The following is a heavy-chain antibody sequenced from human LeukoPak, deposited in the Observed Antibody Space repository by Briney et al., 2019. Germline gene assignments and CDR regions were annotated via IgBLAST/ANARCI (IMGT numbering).Heavy chain of an antibody. Sequence: PGGSLRLSCAASGFTFSSYAMSWVRQAPGKGLEWVSAISGSGGSTYYADSVKGRFTISRDNSKNTVYLQMNSLRAEDTAIYYCAKARDDYGVDTIDSWGQGTLVTVSS. CDR3: AKARDDYGVDTIDS. CDR2: ISGSGGST. V-gene: IGHV3-23*01. J-gene: IGHJ4*02. D-gene: IGHD3-3*01. CDR1: GFTFSSYA.